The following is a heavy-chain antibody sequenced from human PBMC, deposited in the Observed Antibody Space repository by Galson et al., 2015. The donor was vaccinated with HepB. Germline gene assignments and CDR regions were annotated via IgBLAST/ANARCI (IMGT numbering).Heavy chain of an antibody. V-gene: IGHV3-66*01. D-gene: IGHD2-15*01. CDR1: GFTFSSYA. Sequence: SLRLSCAASGFTFSSYAMSWVRQAPGKGLEWVSVIYSGGSTYYADSVKGRFTISRDNSKNTLYLQMNSLRAEDTAVYYCASCSGGSWYDAFDIWGQGTMVTVSS. CDR2: IYSGGST. CDR3: ASCSGGSWYDAFDI. J-gene: IGHJ3*02.